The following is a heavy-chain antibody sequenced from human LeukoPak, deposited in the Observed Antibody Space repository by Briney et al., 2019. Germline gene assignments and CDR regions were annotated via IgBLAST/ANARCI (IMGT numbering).Heavy chain of an antibody. CDR3: ARHQGYDSSGYYVGYYSDY. V-gene: IGHV4-4*07. CDR2: IYTSGST. CDR1: GGSISSDY. Sequence: SETLSLTCTVSGGSISSDYWSWIRQPAGKGLGWIGRIYTSGSTNYNPSLKSRVTMSVDTSKNQFSLKLSSVTAADTAVYYCARHQGYDSSGYYVGYYSDYWGQGTRVTVSS. J-gene: IGHJ4*02. D-gene: IGHD3-22*01.